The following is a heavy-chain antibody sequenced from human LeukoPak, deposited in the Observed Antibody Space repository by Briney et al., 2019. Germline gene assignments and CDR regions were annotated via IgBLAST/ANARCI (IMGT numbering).Heavy chain of an antibody. D-gene: IGHD3-3*01. CDR1: GDSIRSYY. V-gene: IGHV4-59*01. J-gene: IGHJ4*02. Sequence: PSETLSLTCTVSGDSIRSYYWSWIRQPPGKGLEWIGYIYYSETANYNPSLKSRVTISVDTSKNQFSLKLTSVTAADTAVYYCARVDYDFWSGRQYYFDYWGQGTLVTASS. CDR2: IYYSETA. CDR3: ARVDYDFWSGRQYYFDY.